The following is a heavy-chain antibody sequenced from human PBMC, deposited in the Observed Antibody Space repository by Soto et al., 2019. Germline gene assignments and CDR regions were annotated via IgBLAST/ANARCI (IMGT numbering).Heavy chain of an antibody. J-gene: IGHJ6*02. CDR1: GYTFTSYG. D-gene: IGHD3-9*01. Sequence: GASVKVSCKASGYTFTSYGISWVRQAPGQGLEWMGWISAYNGNTNYAQKLQGRVTMTTDTSTSTAYMELRSLRSDDTAVYYCARYGDILMGYYYYYGMDVWGQGTTVTVSS. CDR3: ARYGDILMGYYYYYGMDV. V-gene: IGHV1-18*01. CDR2: ISAYNGNT.